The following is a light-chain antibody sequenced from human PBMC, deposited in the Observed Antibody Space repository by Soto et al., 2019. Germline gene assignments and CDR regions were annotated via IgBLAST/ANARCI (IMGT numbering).Light chain of an antibody. CDR2: EVR. CDR3: SSFTSKSTLI. V-gene: IGLV2-14*01. J-gene: IGLJ2*01. Sequence: QSALTQPASVSGSPGQSITISCSGTSSDVGAYNLVSWYQQHPGRVPQLIIYEVRNRPSGISFRFSGSKSGNTASLTISGLQAEDEADYYCSSFTSKSTLIFGGGTKLTV. CDR1: SSDVGAYNL.